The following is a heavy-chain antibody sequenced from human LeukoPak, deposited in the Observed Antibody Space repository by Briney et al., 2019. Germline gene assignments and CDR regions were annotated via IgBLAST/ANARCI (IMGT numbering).Heavy chain of an antibody. CDR1: GGSISSYY. CDR3: ARVGATGGY. CDR2: IYYSGST. D-gene: IGHD1-26*01. V-gene: IGHV4-59*01. Sequence: SETLSLTCTVSGGSISSYYWSWIRQPPGKGLEWIGYIYYSGSTNYNPSLKSRVTISVGTSKNQFSLKLSSVTAADTAVYYCARVGATGGYWGQGTLVTVSS. J-gene: IGHJ4*02.